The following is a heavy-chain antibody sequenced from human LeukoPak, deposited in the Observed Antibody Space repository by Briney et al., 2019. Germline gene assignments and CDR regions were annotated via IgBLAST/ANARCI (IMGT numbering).Heavy chain of an antibody. Sequence: GRSLRLSCTASGFTFGDYAMNWVRHAPGKGLVWVSRINSDGSSTSYADSVKGRFTISRDNAKNTLYLQMNSLRAEDTAVYYCARDYDSSGYYYVLHAFDIWGQGTMVTVSS. V-gene: IGHV3-74*01. CDR2: INSDGSST. J-gene: IGHJ3*02. D-gene: IGHD3-22*01. CDR3: ARDYDSSGYYYVLHAFDI. CDR1: GFTFGDYA.